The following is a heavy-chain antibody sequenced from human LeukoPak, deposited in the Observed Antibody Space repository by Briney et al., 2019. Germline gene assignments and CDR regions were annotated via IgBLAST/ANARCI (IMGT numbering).Heavy chain of an antibody. Sequence: SETLSLTCTVSGGSISGYFWSWIRQPPGKGLEWIGSSYYSGSTYYNPSLKSRVTISVDTSKNQFSLKLSSVTAADTAVYYCARGKMIMGPWGQGTLVTVSS. D-gene: IGHD3-16*01. J-gene: IGHJ5*02. CDR1: GGSISGYF. CDR3: ARGKMIMGP. CDR2: SYYSGST. V-gene: IGHV4-59*08.